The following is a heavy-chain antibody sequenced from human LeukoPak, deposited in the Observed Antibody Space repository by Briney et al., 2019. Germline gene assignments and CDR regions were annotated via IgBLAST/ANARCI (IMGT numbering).Heavy chain of an antibody. V-gene: IGHV4-34*01. J-gene: IGHJ4*02. Sequence: SETLSLTCAVYGGSFSGYYWSWIRQPPGKGLEWIGEINHSGSTNYNPSLKSRVTISVDTSKNQFSLKLSSVTAADTAVYYCALRGYSYGLSDYWGQGTLVTVSS. CDR1: GGSFSGYY. CDR2: INHSGST. CDR3: ALRGYSYGLSDY. D-gene: IGHD5-18*01.